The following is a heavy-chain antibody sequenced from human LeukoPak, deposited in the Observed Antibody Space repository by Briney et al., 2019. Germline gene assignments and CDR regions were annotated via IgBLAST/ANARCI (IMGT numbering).Heavy chain of an antibody. D-gene: IGHD2-15*01. Sequence: GGSRRLSCAASGFTFSTYSMGWVRQAPGKGLEWVSSFSTRSSYYADSVKGRFTISRDNAKNSLYLQMNSLRAEDTAVYYCTRDYSGWSRDYWGQGTLVTVSS. CDR2: FSTRSSY. J-gene: IGHJ4*02. V-gene: IGHV3-21*01. CDR1: GFTFSTYS. CDR3: TRDYSGWSRDY.